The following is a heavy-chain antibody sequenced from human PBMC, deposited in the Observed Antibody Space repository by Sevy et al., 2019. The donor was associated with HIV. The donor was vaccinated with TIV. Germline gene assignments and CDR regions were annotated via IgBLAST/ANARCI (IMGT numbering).Heavy chain of an antibody. CDR3: AKDRVSGTYYIGDFDC. D-gene: IGHD3-10*01. CDR1: GFTFSTYA. Sequence: GGSLRLSCAASGFTFSTYAMTWVRQAPGKELEWVSVISGSGGSTYYADSVQGRFTISRDNSKNTLYLQMNSLRPEDTAVYYCAKDRVSGTYYIGDFDCWGQGTLVTVSS. CDR2: ISGSGGST. J-gene: IGHJ4*02. V-gene: IGHV3-23*01.